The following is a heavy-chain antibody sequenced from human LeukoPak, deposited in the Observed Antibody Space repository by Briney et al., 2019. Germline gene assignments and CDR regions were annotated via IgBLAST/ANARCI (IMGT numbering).Heavy chain of an antibody. J-gene: IGHJ4*02. D-gene: IGHD7-27*01. CDR2: ISHDGSEK. V-gene: IGHV3-30*03. CDR1: GFTFSTYG. Sequence: GGSLRLSCEDSGFTFSTYGMHWVRQAPGKGLEWVAVISHDGSEKYYAGSVQGRFSISRDNSKNTVFLQMNSLRAADTAVYYCARGGDPYFDYWGQGTLVTASS. CDR3: ARGGDPYFDY.